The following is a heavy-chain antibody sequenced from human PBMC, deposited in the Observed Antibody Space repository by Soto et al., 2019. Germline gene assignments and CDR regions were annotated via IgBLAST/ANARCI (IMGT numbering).Heavy chain of an antibody. Sequence: QVVLVQSGVEVKKPGASVKVSCTASGYTFNTYGISWVRQAPGQGLEWMGWISADNGNTHYSQKLQGRVTMTTDTSRSTAYMQLRSLRSDDTAEYYCARGPLYTSSWFSDYYYYGMDVWGQGTTVTVSS. CDR1: GYTFNTYG. D-gene: IGHD6-13*01. CDR2: ISADNGNT. CDR3: ARGPLYTSSWFSDYYYYGMDV. V-gene: IGHV1-18*01. J-gene: IGHJ6*02.